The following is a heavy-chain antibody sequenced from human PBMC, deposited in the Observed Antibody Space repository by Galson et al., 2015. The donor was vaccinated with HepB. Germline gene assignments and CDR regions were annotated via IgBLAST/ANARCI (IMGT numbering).Heavy chain of an antibody. CDR2: IDPSDSYT. Sequence: QSGAEVKKPGESLRISCKGSGYSFTSYWISWVRQMPGKGLEWMGRIDPSDSYTNYSPSFQGHVTISADKSISTAYLQWSSLKASDTAMYYCARHVGTGYSSGWSLNWYFDLWGRGALVTVSS. D-gene: IGHD6-19*01. V-gene: IGHV5-10-1*01. J-gene: IGHJ2*01. CDR1: GYSFTSYW. CDR3: ARHVGTGYSSGWSLNWYFDL.